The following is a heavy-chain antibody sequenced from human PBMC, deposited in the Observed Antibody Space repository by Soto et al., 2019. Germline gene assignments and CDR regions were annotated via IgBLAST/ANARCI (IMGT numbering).Heavy chain of an antibody. CDR2: IYYTGDT. Sequence: KTSETLSLTCTVSGGSISSGGYYWSWIRQHPEKGLEWIGYIYYTGDTYYNASLKSRVTISVDTSNNQFSLKLSSVTAADTAVYYCARVGISRSDAFDIRGQGTTVTVSS. D-gene: IGHD3-3*02. V-gene: IGHV4-31*03. CDR1: GGSISSGGYY. CDR3: ARVGISRSDAFDI. J-gene: IGHJ3*02.